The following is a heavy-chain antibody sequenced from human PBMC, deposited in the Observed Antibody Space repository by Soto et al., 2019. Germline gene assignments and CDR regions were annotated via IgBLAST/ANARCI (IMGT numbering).Heavy chain of an antibody. D-gene: IGHD3-10*01. CDR2: INPILSMS. CDR3: ASSYGSGYRAFDY. Sequence: QVQLVQSGAEVKKPGSSVRFSCKASGDTFTFYSINWVRQAPGLGLEWMGRINPILSMSNYAQRFQVRVTMTADKSTSTAYMELSSLRSEDTAMYYCASSYGSGYRAFDYWGQGALVTVSS. V-gene: IGHV1-69*02. CDR1: GDTFTFYS. J-gene: IGHJ4*02.